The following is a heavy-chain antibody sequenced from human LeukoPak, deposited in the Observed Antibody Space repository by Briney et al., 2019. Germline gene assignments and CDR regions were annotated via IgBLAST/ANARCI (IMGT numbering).Heavy chain of an antibody. CDR1: GGSISSYY. CDR3: ARDLLFVVVPAAMGDWFDP. J-gene: IGHJ5*02. V-gene: IGHV4-59*12. D-gene: IGHD2-2*01. CDR2: IYYSGST. Sequence: SETLSLTCTVSGGSISSYYWSWIRQPPGKGLEWIGYIYYSGSTNYNPSLKSRVTISVDTSKNQFSLKLSSVTAADTAVYYCARDLLFVVVPAAMGDWFDPWGQGTLVTVSS.